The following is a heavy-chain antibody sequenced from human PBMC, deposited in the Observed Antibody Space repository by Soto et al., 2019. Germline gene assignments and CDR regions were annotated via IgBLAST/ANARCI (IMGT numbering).Heavy chain of an antibody. CDR3: ARHLTSCWNCDF. V-gene: IGHV5-10-1*01. CDR2: LDPSDSYT. J-gene: IGHJ4*02. Sequence: PGESLKISCKASGYSFTRYWISWVRQMPGKGLEWMGRLDPSDSYTSYSPSFQGHVTISTDKSISTAYLQWSSLKASDSAMYYCARHLTSCWNCDFWGQGTLVTVSS. CDR1: GYSFTRYW. D-gene: IGHD2-2*01.